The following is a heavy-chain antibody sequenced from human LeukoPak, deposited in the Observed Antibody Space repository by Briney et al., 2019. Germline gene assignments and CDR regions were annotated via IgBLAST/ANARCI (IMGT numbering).Heavy chain of an antibody. CDR2: ISGSGGST. CDR3: AKDPDLSYYYGSGIGY. CDR1: GFTFSSYA. J-gene: IGHJ4*02. V-gene: IGHV3-23*01. Sequence: GGSLRLDSAASGFTFSSYAMSWVRQAPGKGLEWVSAISGSGGSTYYADSVKGRFTISRDNSKNTLYLQMNSLRAEDTAVYYCAKDPDLSYYYGSGIGYWGQGTLVTVSS. D-gene: IGHD3-10*01.